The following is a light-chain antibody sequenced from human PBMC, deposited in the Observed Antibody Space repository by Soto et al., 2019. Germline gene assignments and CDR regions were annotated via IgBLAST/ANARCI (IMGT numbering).Light chain of an antibody. V-gene: IGKV3-20*01. J-gene: IGKJ5*01. CDR1: QSVSSSY. Sequence: EIVLTQSPGTLSLSPGERATLSCRASQSVSSSYLAWYQQKPGQAPRLLIYGASSRATGIPDRFSGSGSGTDFTLTISRLEPEDFAVYYCQQYGSPPNFGQGTRLEIK. CDR2: GAS. CDR3: QQYGSPPN.